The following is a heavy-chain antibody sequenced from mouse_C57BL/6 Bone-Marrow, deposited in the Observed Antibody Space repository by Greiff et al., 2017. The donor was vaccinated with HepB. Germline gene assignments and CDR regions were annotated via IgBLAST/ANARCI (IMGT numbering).Heavy chain of an antibody. CDR2: ISSGGSYT. J-gene: IGHJ2*01. CDR3: ARQFSLYYFDY. Sequence: DVQLVESGGDLVKPGGSLKLSCAASGFTFSSYGMSWVRQTPDKRLEWVATISSGGSYTYYPDSVKGRFTISRDNAKNTLYLQMSSLKSEDTAMYYCARQFSLYYFDYWGQGTTLTVSS. V-gene: IGHV5-6*01. CDR1: GFTFSSYG.